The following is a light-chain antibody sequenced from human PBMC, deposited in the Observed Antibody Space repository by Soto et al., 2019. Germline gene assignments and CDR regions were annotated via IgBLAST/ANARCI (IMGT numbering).Light chain of an antibody. J-gene: IGKJ5*01. V-gene: IGKV3-15*01. CDR2: DTS. Sequence: EVVMTQSPATLSVSPGERVTLSCRASQSVRSNLAWYQQVPGQVPRLLIYDTSTRAAGIPARFSGSGSDTEFALTISGLEPEDFAVYYCQQYGGSPRTFGQGTRLEIK. CDR3: QQYGGSPRT. CDR1: QSVRSN.